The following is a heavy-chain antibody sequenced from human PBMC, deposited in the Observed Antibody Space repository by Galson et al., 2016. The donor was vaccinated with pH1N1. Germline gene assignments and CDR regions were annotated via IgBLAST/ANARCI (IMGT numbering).Heavy chain of an antibody. CDR1: GGSISSHY. CDR2: IYYSGST. CDR3: ARVPRGEQLYYFDY. D-gene: IGHD3-16*01. V-gene: IGHV4-31*03. Sequence: TLSLTCTVSGGSISSHYWSWIRQHPGKGLEWIGYIYYSGSTYYNPSLKSRVSISVDTSKNQFSLKLSSVTAADTAVYYCARVPRGEQLYYFDYWGQGTLVTVSS. J-gene: IGHJ4*02.